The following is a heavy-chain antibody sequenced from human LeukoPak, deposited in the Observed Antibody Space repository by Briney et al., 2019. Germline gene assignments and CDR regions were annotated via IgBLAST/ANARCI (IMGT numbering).Heavy chain of an antibody. Sequence: GGSLRLSCAASGFTFSSYGMHWVRQAPGKGLEWVAVISYGGSNKYYADSVKGRFTISRDNSKNTLYLQMNSLRAEDTAVYYCAKVRYGLGELSLPVDYWGQGTLVTVSS. CDR1: GFTFSSYG. CDR3: AKVRYGLGELSLPVDY. V-gene: IGHV3-30*18. D-gene: IGHD3-16*02. J-gene: IGHJ4*02. CDR2: ISYGGSNK.